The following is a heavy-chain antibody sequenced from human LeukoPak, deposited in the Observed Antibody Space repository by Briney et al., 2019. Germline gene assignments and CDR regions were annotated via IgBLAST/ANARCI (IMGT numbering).Heavy chain of an antibody. CDR2: IHPNGYS. J-gene: IGHJ4*02. D-gene: IGHD3-10*01. V-gene: IGHV1-2*02. Sequence: VNVSGQSCECIVTGYCVDWLRQPPGKGLEWLGCIHPNGYSEPAPIFRGRVTMTRDTSLSTAYMDLSTLKSDDTAVYYCAIECCFDGNIYSKGFEYWGLGTVVTVSS. CDR1: ECIVTGYC. CDR3: AIECCFDGNIYSKGFEY.